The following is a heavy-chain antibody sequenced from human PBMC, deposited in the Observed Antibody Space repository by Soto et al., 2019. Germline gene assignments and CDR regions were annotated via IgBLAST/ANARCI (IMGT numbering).Heavy chain of an antibody. D-gene: IGHD6-19*01. CDR2: IYSSGST. CDR3: ATSGGGTAAIFDH. Sequence: SETLSLTCTVSGGTISSYYWSWIRQPAGKGLEWIGRIYSSGSTIYNPSLKSRVTMSVDTSKKQFSLKLSTVAAADTAVYYCATSGGGTAAIFDHWGQGTLVTVSS. J-gene: IGHJ4*02. CDR1: GGTISSYY. V-gene: IGHV4-4*07.